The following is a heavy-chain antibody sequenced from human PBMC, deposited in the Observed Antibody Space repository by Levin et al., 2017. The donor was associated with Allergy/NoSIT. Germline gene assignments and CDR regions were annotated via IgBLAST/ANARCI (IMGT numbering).Heavy chain of an antibody. V-gene: IGHV3-48*01. J-gene: IGHJ4*02. D-gene: IGHD3-10*01. Sequence: LSLTCAASGFTFSSYSMNWVRQAPGKGLEWVSYISSSSSTIYYADSVKGRFTISRDNAKNSLYLQMNSLRAEDTAVYYCARDKPYYYGSGSYFDYWGQGTLVTVSS. CDR2: ISSSSSTI. CDR1: GFTFSSYS. CDR3: ARDKPYYYGSGSYFDY.